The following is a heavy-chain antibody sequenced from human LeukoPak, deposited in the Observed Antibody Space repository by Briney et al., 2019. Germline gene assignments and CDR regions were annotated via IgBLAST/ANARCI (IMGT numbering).Heavy chain of an antibody. CDR3: ARDLVRIPQRALIAAAGTPGYFDY. V-gene: IGHV1-18*01. CDR1: GYTFTSYG. CDR2: ISAYNGNT. D-gene: IGHD6-13*01. Sequence: ASVKVSCKASGYTFTSYGISWVRQAPGQGLEWVGWISAYNGNTNYAQKLQGRVTMTTDTSTSTAYMELRSLRSDDTAVYYCARDLVRIPQRALIAAAGTPGYFDYWGQGTLVTVSS. J-gene: IGHJ4*02.